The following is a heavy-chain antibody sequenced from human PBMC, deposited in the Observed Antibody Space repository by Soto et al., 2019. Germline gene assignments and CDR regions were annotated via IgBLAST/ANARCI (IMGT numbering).Heavy chain of an antibody. J-gene: IGHJ4*02. D-gene: IGHD3-16*02. CDR2: ISGYNGNT. CDR3: ARDRYDYIGGNHRLPHY. V-gene: IGHV1-18*01. Sequence: QVQLVQSGAEVKKPGASVKVSCKASGYTFTKYGISWVRQAPGQGLEWMGWISGYNGNTDYARELQGRVTMTTDTSTSTAYMELRALRSDDTAVYYCARDRYDYIGGNHRLPHYWGQGTLVTVSS. CDR1: GYTFTKYG.